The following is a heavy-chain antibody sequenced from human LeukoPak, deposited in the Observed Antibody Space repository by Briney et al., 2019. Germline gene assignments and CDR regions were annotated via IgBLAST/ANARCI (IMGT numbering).Heavy chain of an antibody. CDR2: ISAYDGET. CDR1: GYSFTSYG. CDR3: ARGGKNYFDF. Sequence: ASVKVSCKASGYSFTSYGIGWVREAPGRGLVWVGYISAYDGETRYAQKFQGRVTLTTDTSTGTVYMEMRRLRSDDTAVYYCARGGKNYFDFWGQGTLDTVSS. J-gene: IGHJ4*02. V-gene: IGHV1-18*01. D-gene: IGHD1-26*01.